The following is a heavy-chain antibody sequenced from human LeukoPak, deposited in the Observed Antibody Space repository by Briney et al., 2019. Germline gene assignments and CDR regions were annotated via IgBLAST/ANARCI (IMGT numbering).Heavy chain of an antibody. J-gene: IGHJ4*02. Sequence: GGSLRLSCAASGFTFSSYAMNWVRQAPGKGLEWISSISGSGDNTYYADSVKGRFTISRDNSKNTLYLQMNSLRAEDTAVYYCANTRAVDYWGQGTLVTVSS. CDR3: ANTRAVDY. D-gene: IGHD1-26*01. CDR1: GFTFSSYA. V-gene: IGHV3-23*01. CDR2: ISGSGDNT.